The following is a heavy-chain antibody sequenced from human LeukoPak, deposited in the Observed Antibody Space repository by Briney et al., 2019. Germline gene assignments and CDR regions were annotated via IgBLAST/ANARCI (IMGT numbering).Heavy chain of an antibody. D-gene: IGHD3-10*01. J-gene: IGHJ6*01. CDR2: ISEDGGNK. V-gene: IGHV3-30-3*01. Sequence: GQSLRLSCAASGFTFRTYAMHWVRQAPGKGLEWVTLISEDGGNKYYADSVKGRFTISRDNSKNTLFLQMNNLRPEDTAVYYCARDEGVSPTGGHGMDVWGQGTTVTVSS. CDR1: GFTFRTYA. CDR3: ARDEGVSPTGGHGMDV.